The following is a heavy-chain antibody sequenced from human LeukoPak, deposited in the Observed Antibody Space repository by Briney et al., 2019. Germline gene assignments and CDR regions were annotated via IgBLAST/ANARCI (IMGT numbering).Heavy chain of an antibody. J-gene: IGHJ6*02. CDR3: ARGSADDSSGYYPLSYYYYYGMDV. CDR2: IYYSGST. CDR1: GGSISSSSYY. V-gene: IGHV4-39*01. Sequence: SETLSLTCTVSGGSISSSSYYWGWIRQPPGKGLEWIGSIYYSGSTYYNPSLKSRVTISVDTSKNQFSLKLSSVTAADTAVYYCARGSADDSSGYYPLSYYYYYGMDVRGQGTTVTVSS. D-gene: IGHD3-22*01.